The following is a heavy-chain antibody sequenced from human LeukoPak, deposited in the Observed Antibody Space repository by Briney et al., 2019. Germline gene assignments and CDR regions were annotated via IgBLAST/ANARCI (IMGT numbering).Heavy chain of an antibody. Sequence: PGGSLRLSCAASGFTFSSYGMHWVRQAPGKGLEWVAFIRYDGSNKYYADSVKGRFTISRDNSKNTLYLQMNSLRAEDTAVYYCANRQPLYSSSWYYFDYWGQGTLVTVSS. D-gene: IGHD6-13*01. CDR3: ANRQPLYSSSWYYFDY. CDR2: IRYDGSNK. J-gene: IGHJ4*02. CDR1: GFTFSSYG. V-gene: IGHV3-30*02.